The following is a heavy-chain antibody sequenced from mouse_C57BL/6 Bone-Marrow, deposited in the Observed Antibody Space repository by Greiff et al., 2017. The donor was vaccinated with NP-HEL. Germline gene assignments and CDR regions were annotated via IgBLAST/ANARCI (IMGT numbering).Heavy chain of an antibody. CDR2: IYPGSGNT. CDR3: ARRRVYPFDY. D-gene: IGHD1-1*01. CDR1: GYSFTSYY. V-gene: IGHV1-66*01. Sequence: QVQLQQSGPELVKPGASVKISCKASGYSFTSYYIHWVKQRPGQGLEWIGWIYPGSGNTKYNEKFKGKATLTADTSSSTAYMQLSSLTSEDSAVYYCARRRVYPFDYWGQGTTLTVSS. J-gene: IGHJ2*01.